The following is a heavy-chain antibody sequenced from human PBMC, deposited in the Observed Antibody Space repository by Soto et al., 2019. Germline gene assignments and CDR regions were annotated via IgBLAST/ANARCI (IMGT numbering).Heavy chain of an antibody. V-gene: IGHV3-9*01. J-gene: IGHJ4*02. CDR2: ISWNSGSI. D-gene: IGHD5-12*01. Sequence: EVQLVESGGGLVQPGRSLRLSCAASGFTFDDYATHWVRQAPGKGLEWVSGISWNSGSIGYADSVKGRFTISRDNAKNSLYLQMNSLRAEDTALYYCARDTQGDGYNFDYWGQGTLVTVSS. CDR3: ARDTQGDGYNFDY. CDR1: GFTFDDYA.